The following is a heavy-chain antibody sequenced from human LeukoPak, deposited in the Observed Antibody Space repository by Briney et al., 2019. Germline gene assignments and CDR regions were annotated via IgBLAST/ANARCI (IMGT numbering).Heavy chain of an antibody. Sequence: GGSLRLSCAASGFTFSSYSMNWVRQAPVKGLEWVSSISSSSSYIYYADSVKGRFTISRDNAKNSLYLQMNSLRAEDTAVYYCARDKAGYDSPFDYWGQGTLVTVSS. CDR3: ARDKAGYDSPFDY. J-gene: IGHJ4*02. V-gene: IGHV3-21*01. D-gene: IGHD2-2*01. CDR2: ISSSSSYI. CDR1: GFTFSSYS.